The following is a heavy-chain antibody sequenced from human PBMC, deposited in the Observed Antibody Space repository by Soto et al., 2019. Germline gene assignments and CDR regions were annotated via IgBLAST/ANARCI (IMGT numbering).Heavy chain of an antibody. CDR2: IYYSGST. Sequence: SETLSLTCTVSGASVSSPTYYWNWIRQPPGKPLEWIGYIYYSGSTNYNPSLKSRVTISLYTSNDQFSLKLSSVTAADTAVYYCAKTRDGNINCCCALDVWGPGTTVIASS. D-gene: IGHD3-16*01. CDR3: AKTRDGNINCCCALDV. J-gene: IGHJ6*02. CDR1: GASVSSPTYY. V-gene: IGHV4-61*01.